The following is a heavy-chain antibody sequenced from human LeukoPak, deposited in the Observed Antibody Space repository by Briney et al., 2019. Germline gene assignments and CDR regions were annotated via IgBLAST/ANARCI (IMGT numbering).Heavy chain of an antibody. CDR3: ARGTVTMVDY. CDR2: IYSGGST. J-gene: IGHJ4*02. CDR1: GFTVSSNY. D-gene: IGHD3-10*01. Sequence: GGSLRLSCAASGFTVSSNYMSWVRQAPGKGLEWVSVIYSGGSTYYADSVKGRFTISRDNSKNTLFLQMNSLRAGDTAVYYCARGTVTMVDYWGQGTLVTVSS. V-gene: IGHV3-66*01.